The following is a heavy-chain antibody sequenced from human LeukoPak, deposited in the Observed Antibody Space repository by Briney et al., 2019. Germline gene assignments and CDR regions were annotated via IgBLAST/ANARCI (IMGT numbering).Heavy chain of an antibody. V-gene: IGHV1-69*05. CDR2: IIPIFGTA. CDR3: AKDRERRWLQWRYGMDV. CDR1: GGTFSSYA. D-gene: IGHD5-24*01. J-gene: IGHJ6*02. Sequence: SVKVSCKASGGTFSSYAISWVRQAPGQGLEWMGGIIPIFGTANYAQKFQGRVTITTDESTSTAYMELSSLRAEDTAVYYCAKDRERRWLQWRYGMDVWGQGTTVTVSS.